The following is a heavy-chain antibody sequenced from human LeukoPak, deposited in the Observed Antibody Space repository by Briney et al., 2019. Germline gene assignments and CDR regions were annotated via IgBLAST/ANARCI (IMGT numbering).Heavy chain of an antibody. J-gene: IGHJ3*02. CDR1: GGSFSGYY. V-gene: IGHV4-34*01. Sequence: SETLSLTCAVYGGSFSGYYWSWIRQPPGKGLEWIGEINHSGSTNYNPSLKSRVTISVDTSKNQLSLKLSSVTAADTAVYYCARAPRVVVPAAIGAFDIWGQGTMVTVSS. CDR2: INHSGST. D-gene: IGHD2-2*01. CDR3: ARAPRVVVPAAIGAFDI.